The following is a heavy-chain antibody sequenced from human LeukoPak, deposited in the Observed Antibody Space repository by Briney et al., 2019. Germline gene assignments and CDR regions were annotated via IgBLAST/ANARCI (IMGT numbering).Heavy chain of an antibody. CDR2: IYYSGST. CDR1: GGSISSYY. V-gene: IGHV4-59*01. Sequence: SETLSLTCTVSGGSISSYYWSWIRQPPGKGLEWIGYIYYSGSTNYNPSLKSRVTISVDTSKNQFSLKLSSVTAADTAVYYRARGYSSGWYPFDYWGQGTLVTVSS. D-gene: IGHD6-19*01. J-gene: IGHJ4*02. CDR3: ARGYSSGWYPFDY.